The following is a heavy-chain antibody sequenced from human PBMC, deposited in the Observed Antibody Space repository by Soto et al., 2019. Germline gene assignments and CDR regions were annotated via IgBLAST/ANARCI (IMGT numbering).Heavy chain of an antibody. V-gene: IGHV5-51*01. CDR1: GYSFTSYW. CDR2: IYPGDSDT. D-gene: IGHD3-22*01. CDR3: ARQRGPGYYDSSGSQFNY. J-gene: IGHJ4*02. Sequence: GESLKISCKGSGYSFTSYWIGWVRQMPGKGLEWMGIIYPGDSDTRYSPSFQGQVTISADKSISTAYLQWSSLKASDTAMYYCARQRGPGYYDSSGSQFNYWGQGTPVTVSS.